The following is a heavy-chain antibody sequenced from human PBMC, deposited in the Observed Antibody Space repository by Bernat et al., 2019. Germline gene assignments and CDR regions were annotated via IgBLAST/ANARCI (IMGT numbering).Heavy chain of an antibody. Sequence: EVQLVESGGGLVKPGGSLRLSCASSGFSFTNAWMNWVRQAPGKGLEWVGRIKSKTEGGKTDYAAPVKGRFTISRDDSKNTLYLKMNSLKTEDTAVYYCTRRSSSSGWSYFDYWGQGTLVTVSS. J-gene: IGHJ4*02. CDR1: GFSFTNAW. CDR3: TRRSSSSGWSYFDY. D-gene: IGHD6-19*01. V-gene: IGHV3-15*07. CDR2: IKSKTEGGKT.